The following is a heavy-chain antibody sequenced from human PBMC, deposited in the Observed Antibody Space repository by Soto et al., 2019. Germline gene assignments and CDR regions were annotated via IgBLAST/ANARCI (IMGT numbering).Heavy chain of an antibody. D-gene: IGHD1-1*01. CDR3: ARAGYPIEFDY. Sequence: QVQLQESGPGLVKPSQTLSLTCTVSGGSISSGGYYWSWIRQHPGKGLEWIGYIYYSGSTYYNPSRKSRVTISVDTSKNQFSQKLSSVTVADTAVYYCARAGYPIEFDYWGQGTLVTVSS. CDR1: GGSISSGGYY. J-gene: IGHJ4*02. V-gene: IGHV4-31*03. CDR2: IYYSGST.